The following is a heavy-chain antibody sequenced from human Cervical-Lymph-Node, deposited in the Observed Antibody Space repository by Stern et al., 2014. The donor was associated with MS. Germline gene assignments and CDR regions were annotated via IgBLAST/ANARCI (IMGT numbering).Heavy chain of an antibody. CDR1: GASITSSSYY. D-gene: IGHD6-13*01. CDR2: IYYGGST. CDR3: EAAPGRGDAFDF. V-gene: IGHV4-39*01. Sequence: VQLVESGPGLVKPSETLSLTCTVSGASITSSSYYWGWIRQSPGKGLEWIGNIYYGGSTHYNPSLESRLAMSVDTSKNQFSLKLSSVTAADTAVYYCEAAPGRGDAFDFWGQGTVVSVSS. J-gene: IGHJ3*01.